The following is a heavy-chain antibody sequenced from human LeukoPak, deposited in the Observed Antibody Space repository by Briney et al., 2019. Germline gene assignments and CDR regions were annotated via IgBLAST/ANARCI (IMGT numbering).Heavy chain of an antibody. J-gene: IGHJ5*02. CDR3: ARDNGGYNWFDP. CDR2: IWYDGSYK. Sequence: PGGSLRLSCAASGFTFSSYGMHCVRQAPGKGLEWVAVIWYDGSYKYYADSVKGRFTISRENSNNTLYLQMNSLRAEDTAVYYCARDNGGYNWFDPWGQGTLVTASS. D-gene: IGHD2-8*01. V-gene: IGHV3-33*01. CDR1: GFTFSSYG.